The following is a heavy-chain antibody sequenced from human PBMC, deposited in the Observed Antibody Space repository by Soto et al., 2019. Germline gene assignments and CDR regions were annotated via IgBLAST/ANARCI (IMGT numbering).Heavy chain of an antibody. Sequence: QVQLVQSGAEVKKPGSSVKVACKASGGTFSSYTISWVRQAPGQGLEWWGRIITILGIANEAQKFQGRVTITADKSTSTAYMELSSLRAEDTAVYYCARDWRPLGYYACWSGYAGSGLMDNWFAPWSQGTLGNFSS. V-gene: IGHV1-69*08. CDR3: ARDWRPLGYYACWSGYAGSGLMDNWFAP. D-gene: IGHD3-3*01. CDR2: IITILGIA. J-gene: IGHJ5*02. CDR1: GGTFSSYT.